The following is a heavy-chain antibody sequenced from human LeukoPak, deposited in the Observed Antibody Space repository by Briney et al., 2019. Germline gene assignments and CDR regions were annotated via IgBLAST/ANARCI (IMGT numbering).Heavy chain of an antibody. CDR2: ISSKTDGGTT. V-gene: IGHV3-15*01. CDR3: TKSLDCSRTSCDS. J-gene: IGHJ5*01. CDR1: GFTFRNAW. Sequence: GGSLRLSCAASGFTFRNAWMSWVRQAPGKGLEWVGRISSKTDGGTTDYAAPVKGRFTISRDDSGNTLYLQMSSLRTEDTAVYYCTKSLDCSRTSCDSWGQGTLVTVSS. D-gene: IGHD2-2*01.